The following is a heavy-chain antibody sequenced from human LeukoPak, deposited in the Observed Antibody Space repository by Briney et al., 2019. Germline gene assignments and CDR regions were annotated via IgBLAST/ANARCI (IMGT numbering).Heavy chain of an antibody. Sequence: PSETLSLTCTVSGDSMSSRNYYWAWIRQPPGKGLEWIGSFYYTGSAYYNPSLKSRVTISIDMSKNQFSLKLSAVTAADTAVYYCASPEGFISKLDYWGQGTLVTVSS. CDR3: ASPEGFISKLDY. J-gene: IGHJ4*02. CDR1: GDSMSSRNYY. D-gene: IGHD2-15*01. CDR2: FYYTGSA. V-gene: IGHV4-39*01.